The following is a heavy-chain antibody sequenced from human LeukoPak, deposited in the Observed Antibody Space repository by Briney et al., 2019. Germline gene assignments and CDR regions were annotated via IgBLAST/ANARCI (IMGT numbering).Heavy chain of an antibody. Sequence: GGSLRLSCAASGFTFSSYAMSWVRQAPGKGLEWVSAINFSGTNTYYADSVKGRFTISRDNSKNTLYLQMNSLRAEDTAVYFCAKEVKAVTNWFDPWGQGTLVTVSS. CDR3: AKEVKAVTNWFDP. CDR1: GFTFSSYA. D-gene: IGHD6-19*01. CDR2: INFSGTNT. J-gene: IGHJ5*02. V-gene: IGHV3-23*01.